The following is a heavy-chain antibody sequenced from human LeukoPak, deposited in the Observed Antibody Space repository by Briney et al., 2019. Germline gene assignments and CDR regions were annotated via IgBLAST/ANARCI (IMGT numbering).Heavy chain of an antibody. V-gene: IGHV4-30-2*01. J-gene: IGHJ6*04. D-gene: IGHD3-3*01. Sequence: SETLSLTCTVSGGSISSGGYYWSWIRQPPGKGLEWIGYIYHSGSTYYNPSLKSRVTISVDTSKNQFSLKLSSVSAADTAVYYCARSSPNYDFGVWGKGTTVTVSS. CDR2: IYHSGST. CDR3: ARSSPNYDFGV. CDR1: GGSISSGGYY.